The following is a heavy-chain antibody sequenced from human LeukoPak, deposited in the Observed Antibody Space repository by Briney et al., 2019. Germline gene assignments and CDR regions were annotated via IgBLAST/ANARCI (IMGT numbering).Heavy chain of an antibody. Sequence: SETLSLTCTVSGYSISSGHYWGWIRQPPGEGLEWIGSVFHSGTTYFNPSLRSRVTISVDTSKNHFSLKLSSVTAADTAVYYCGTMTEVVAFDAFDIWGLGTMVTVSS. J-gene: IGHJ3*02. CDR2: VFHSGTT. CDR3: GTMTEVVAFDAFDI. V-gene: IGHV4-38-2*02. CDR1: GYSISSGHY. D-gene: IGHD3-22*01.